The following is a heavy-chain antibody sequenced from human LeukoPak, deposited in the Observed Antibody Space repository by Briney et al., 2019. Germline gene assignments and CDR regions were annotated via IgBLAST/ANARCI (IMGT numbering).Heavy chain of an antibody. J-gene: IGHJ4*02. CDR2: ISGSGGST. D-gene: IGHD3-10*01. V-gene: IGHV3-23*01. Sequence: GGSLRLSCAASGFTFSSYAMSWVRQAPGKGLEWVSAISGSGGSTYYADSVKGRFTISRDNSKNTLYLQMNSLRAEDTAVYYCAKGLLWFGELSSGPYWGQGTLVTVSS. CDR3: AKGLLWFGELSSGPY. CDR1: GFTFSSYA.